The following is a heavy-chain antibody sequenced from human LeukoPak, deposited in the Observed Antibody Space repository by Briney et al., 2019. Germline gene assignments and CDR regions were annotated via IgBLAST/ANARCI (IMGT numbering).Heavy chain of an antibody. V-gene: IGHV3-74*01. CDR2: IKGDGSTP. J-gene: IGHJ3*01. CDR3: ARGWVPSDISMN. Sequence: GWSLRLSCAASGFTFSTYWMHWVRQAPGKGLVWVSRIKGDGSTPEYADSVKGRFTISRDNAKNTVRLQMNSLRVEDTAVYFCARGWVPSDISMNWGQGTMVTVSS. D-gene: IGHD3-22*01. CDR1: GFTFSTYW.